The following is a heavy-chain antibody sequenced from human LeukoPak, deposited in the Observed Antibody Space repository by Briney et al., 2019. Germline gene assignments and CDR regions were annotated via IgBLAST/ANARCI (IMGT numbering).Heavy chain of an antibody. J-gene: IGHJ4*02. Sequence: GGSLRLSCAASGFTFSTYAMSWVRQAPGKGLEWVSAINSGGRSTHYADSVKGRFTISRDNSKNTVYLQMNSLRAEDTAVYYCAKPLRGWYDFDYWGQGTLVTVSS. CDR2: INSGGRST. CDR1: GFTFSTYA. D-gene: IGHD6-19*01. V-gene: IGHV3-23*01. CDR3: AKPLRGWYDFDY.